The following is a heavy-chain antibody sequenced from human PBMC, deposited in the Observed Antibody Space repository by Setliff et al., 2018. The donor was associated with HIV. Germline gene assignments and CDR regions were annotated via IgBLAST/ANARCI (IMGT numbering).Heavy chain of an antibody. J-gene: IGHJ4*02. V-gene: IGHV1-18*04. CDR3: ASDGFYYGPGGFHNGGLDY. CDR1: GYSLANYA. CDR2: MSGNNGNT. Sequence: PSVKVSCKASGYSLANYAISWVRQVPGHGLEWMGWMSGNNGNTKSAPKVQGRLTLATDISTGTAYMELMSLTSDDTAVYYCASDGFYYGPGGFHNGGLDYWGQGTPVTVSS. D-gene: IGHD3-10*01.